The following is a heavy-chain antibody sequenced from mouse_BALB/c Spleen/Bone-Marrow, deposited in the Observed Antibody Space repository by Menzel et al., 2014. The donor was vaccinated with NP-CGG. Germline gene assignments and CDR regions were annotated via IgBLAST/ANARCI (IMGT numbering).Heavy chain of an antibody. CDR2: ISNGHGST. J-gene: IGHJ4*01. D-gene: IGHD1-1*01. V-gene: IGHV5-12*02. CDR1: GFTFSDFY. CDR3: KRESYGCAMDH. Sequence: EVKLVESGGGLVQPGRSLQLSCATSGFTFSDFYMYWVRQTPDRRLEWVAYISNGHGSTYYPNTVNARFTISRDHAKNTPYLQISRRKSENTAMYYGKRESYGCAMDHGGQGTSVTVSS.